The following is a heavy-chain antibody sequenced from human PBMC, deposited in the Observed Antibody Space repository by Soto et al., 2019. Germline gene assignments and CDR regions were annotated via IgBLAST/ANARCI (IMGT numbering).Heavy chain of an antibody. V-gene: IGHV4-34*01. Sequence: QVQLQQWGAGLLKPSETLSLTCAVYGGSFSGYYWSWIRQPPGKGLEWIGEITHSGSTNYNPSLEGRVTVAVDTSKNQFALKVSSVTAADTAVYYCARDCISISCGGVDYWGQGPLVTVSS. CDR2: ITHSGST. CDR3: ARDCISISCGGVDY. CDR1: GGSFSGYY. J-gene: IGHJ4*02. D-gene: IGHD2-2*01.